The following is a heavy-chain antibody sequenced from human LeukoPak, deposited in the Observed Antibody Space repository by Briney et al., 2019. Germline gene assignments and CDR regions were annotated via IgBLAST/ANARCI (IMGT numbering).Heavy chain of an antibody. D-gene: IGHD3-22*01. CDR1: GGSISSGGYY. V-gene: IGHV4-31*03. Sequence: PSQTLSLTCTVSGGSISSGGYYWSWIRQHPGKGLEWIGHIYYSGSTYYNPSLKSRVTISVDTSKNQFSLKLSSVTAADTAVYYCARVHYDSSGYYYVYWFDPWGQGTLVTVSS. CDR2: IYYSGST. CDR3: ARVHYDSSGYYYVYWFDP. J-gene: IGHJ5*02.